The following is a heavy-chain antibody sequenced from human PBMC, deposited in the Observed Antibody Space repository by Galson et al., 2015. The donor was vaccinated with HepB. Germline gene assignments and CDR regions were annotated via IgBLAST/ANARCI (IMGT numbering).Heavy chain of an antibody. CDR2: ISYDGSNK. V-gene: IGHV3-30*18. D-gene: IGHD3-16*02. Sequence: SLRLSCAASGFTFSSYGMHWVRQAPGKGLEWVAVISYDGSNKYYADSVKGRFTISRDNSKNTLYLQMNSLRAEDTAVYYCAKVLAFGGVIGNWGQGTLVTVSS. J-gene: IGHJ4*02. CDR1: GFTFSSYG. CDR3: AKVLAFGGVIGN.